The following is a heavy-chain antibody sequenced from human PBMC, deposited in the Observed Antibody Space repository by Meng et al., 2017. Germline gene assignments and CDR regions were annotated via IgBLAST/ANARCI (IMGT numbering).Heavy chain of an antibody. Sequence: GESLKISCADSGFTFSSYWMSWVRQAPGKGLEWGANIKEDGSEKNYVDSVKGRFTISRDNAKNSLYLQMNSLRAEDTAVYYCARVHMAVLDYWGQGTLVTVSS. CDR2: IKEDGSEK. CDR1: GFTFSSYW. D-gene: IGHD2-21*01. J-gene: IGHJ4*02. V-gene: IGHV3-7*01. CDR3: ARVHMAVLDY.